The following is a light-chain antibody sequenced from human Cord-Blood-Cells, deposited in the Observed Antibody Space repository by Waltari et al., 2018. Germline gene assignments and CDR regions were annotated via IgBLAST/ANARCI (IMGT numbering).Light chain of an antibody. Sequence: DIQMTQSPSTLSASVGDRVTIICRASQSISSWLAWYQQKPGKAPKLLIYKASSLKSGVPSRFSGSGSGTEFTLTISSLQPDDFATYYCQQYNSYSYTFGQGTKLEIK. V-gene: IGKV1-5*03. CDR2: KAS. CDR3: QQYNSYSYT. CDR1: QSISSW. J-gene: IGKJ2*01.